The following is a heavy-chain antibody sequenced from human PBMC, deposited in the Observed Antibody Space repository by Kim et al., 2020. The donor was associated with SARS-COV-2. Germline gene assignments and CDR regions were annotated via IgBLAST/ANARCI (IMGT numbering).Heavy chain of an antibody. CDR3: ARSGDDYGDYEHDY. CDR1: GGSISSYY. CDR2: IYYSGST. D-gene: IGHD4-17*01. J-gene: IGHJ4*02. Sequence: SETLSLTCTVSGGSISSYYWSWIRQPPGKGLEWIGYIYYSGSTNYNPSLKSRVTISVDTSKNQFSLKLSSVTAADTAVYYCARSGDDYGDYEHDYWGQGTLVTVSS. V-gene: IGHV4-59*01.